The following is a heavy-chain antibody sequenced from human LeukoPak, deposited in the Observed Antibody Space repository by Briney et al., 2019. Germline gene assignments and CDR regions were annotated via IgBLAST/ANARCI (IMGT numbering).Heavy chain of an antibody. D-gene: IGHD3-22*01. CDR1: GFTFSSYW. Sequence: GGSLRLSCAASGFTFSSYWMHWVRQAPGKGLVWVSRINTDGSSTTYADSVKGRFTISRDNAKNTLYLQMNSLRAEDTAVYYCARPRAYDTRDFDYWGQGTLVTVSS. CDR2: INTDGSST. J-gene: IGHJ4*02. V-gene: IGHV3-74*01. CDR3: ARPRAYDTRDFDY.